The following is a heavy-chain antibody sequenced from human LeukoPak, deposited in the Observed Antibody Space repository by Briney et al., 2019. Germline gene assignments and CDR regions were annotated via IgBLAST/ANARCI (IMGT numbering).Heavy chain of an antibody. Sequence: ASVKVSCKASGYTFTCYYLHRVRQAPGQGLEWMGWINPNSGGTNYAQKFQGRVTMTRDTSISTAYMELSRLRSDDTAVYYCARSPRFVVVPAAIGYYYGMDVWGQGTTVTVSS. V-gene: IGHV1-2*02. J-gene: IGHJ6*02. CDR2: INPNSGGT. CDR1: GYTFTCYY. CDR3: ARSPRFVVVPAAIGYYYGMDV. D-gene: IGHD2-2*02.